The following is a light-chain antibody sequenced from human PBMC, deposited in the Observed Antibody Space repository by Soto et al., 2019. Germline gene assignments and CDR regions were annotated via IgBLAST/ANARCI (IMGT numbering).Light chain of an antibody. CDR3: QSCDSSRSSVV. V-gene: IGLV1-40*01. J-gene: IGLJ2*01. CDR1: STNIGAGND. CDR2: GNS. Sequence: QSVLTQPPSVSGAPGQRVTISCTGTSTNIGAGNDVYWYQQLPGTAPKLLIYGNSNRPSGVPDRFSGSKSGTSASLAITGLQAEDEADYYCQSCDSSRSSVVFGGGTKLTVL.